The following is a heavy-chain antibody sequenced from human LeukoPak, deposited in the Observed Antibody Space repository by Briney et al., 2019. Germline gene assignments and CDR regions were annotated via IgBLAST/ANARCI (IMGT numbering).Heavy chain of an antibody. D-gene: IGHD6-19*01. Sequence: SETLSLTCDVSGYSISSRKWWGWIRQPPGKGLEWIGYIYYSGSIYYNPSLKSRVTMSVDTSKNQFSLKLSSVTAVDTAVYYCASFVSSWFDYWGQGTLVTVSS. V-gene: IGHV4-28*05. CDR1: GYSISSRKW. CDR3: ASFVSSWFDY. J-gene: IGHJ4*02. CDR2: IYYSGSI.